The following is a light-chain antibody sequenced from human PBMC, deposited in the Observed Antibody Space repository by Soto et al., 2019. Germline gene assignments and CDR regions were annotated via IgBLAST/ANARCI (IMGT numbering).Light chain of an antibody. CDR1: SSNIGSNY. CDR3: AAWDDSLSGVV. Sequence: QSVLTQPPSASGTPGQRVTISCSGSSSNIGSNYVYWYQQLPVTAPKLLIYRNNQRPSGFPDRFSGSKSGTSASLAISGLRSEDEADYYCAAWDDSLSGVVFGGGTKLTVL. V-gene: IGLV1-47*01. CDR2: RNN. J-gene: IGLJ2*01.